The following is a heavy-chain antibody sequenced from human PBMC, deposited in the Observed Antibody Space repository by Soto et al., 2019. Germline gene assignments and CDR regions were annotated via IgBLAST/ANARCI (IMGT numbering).Heavy chain of an antibody. CDR1: GFSLSTSGVG. D-gene: IGHD2-15*01. CDR2: IYWDDDK. J-gene: IGHJ5*02. Sequence: QITLKESGPTLVKPTQTLTLTCTFSGFSLSTSGVGVGWIRQPPGKALEWLALIYWDDDKRYSPSLKSRLTITKDTSKNQVVLTMTNMDPVDTATYYCAHSSGYCSGGSCSNWFDPWGQGTLVTVSS. V-gene: IGHV2-5*02. CDR3: AHSSGYCSGGSCSNWFDP.